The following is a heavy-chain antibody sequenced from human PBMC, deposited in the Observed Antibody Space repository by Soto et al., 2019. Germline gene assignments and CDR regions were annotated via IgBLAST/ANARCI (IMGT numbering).Heavy chain of an antibody. D-gene: IGHD6-6*01. CDR2: IYYSGST. CDR1: GGSISSGGYY. Sequence: SETLSLTCTVSGGSISSGGYYWSWIRQHPGKGLEWIGYIYYSGSTYYNPSLKSRVTISVDTSKNQFSLKLSSVTAADTAVYYCARSHIVTRLFMYSYDYWGQGTLVTVS. CDR3: ARSHIVTRLFMYSYDY. J-gene: IGHJ4*02. V-gene: IGHV4-31*03.